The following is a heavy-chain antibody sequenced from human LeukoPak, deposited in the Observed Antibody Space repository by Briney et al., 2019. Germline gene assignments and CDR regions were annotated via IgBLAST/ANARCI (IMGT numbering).Heavy chain of an antibody. D-gene: IGHD2-15*01. V-gene: IGHV3-30*18. CDR1: GFTFSSYG. CDR2: ISYDGSNK. Sequence: GGSLRLSCAASGFTFSSYGMHWVRQAPGKGLEWVAVISYDGSNKYYADSVKGRFTISRDNSKNTLYLQMNSLRAEDTAVYYCAKESLLYFQHWGQGTLVTVSS. J-gene: IGHJ1*01. CDR3: AKESLLYFQH.